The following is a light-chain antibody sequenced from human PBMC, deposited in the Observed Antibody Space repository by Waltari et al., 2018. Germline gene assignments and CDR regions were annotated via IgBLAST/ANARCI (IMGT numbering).Light chain of an antibody. V-gene: IGLV1-40*01. CDR2: GNT. J-gene: IGLJ3*02. CDR1: DSNIGAGYG. CDR3: QSYDRSLTGSWV. Sequence: QSVLTQPPSVSGAPGQRVTISCTGSDSNIGAGYGVHWYQQLPGTAPKLLIYGNTNRPSGVPDRFSGSKSGTSGSLAITGLQAEDEAYYYCQSYDRSLTGSWVFGGGTKLTVL.